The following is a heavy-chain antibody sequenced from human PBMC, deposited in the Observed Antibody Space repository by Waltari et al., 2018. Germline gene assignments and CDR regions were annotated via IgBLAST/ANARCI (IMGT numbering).Heavy chain of an antibody. CDR2: ISYDGSNK. D-gene: IGHD1-26*01. J-gene: IGHJ4*02. CDR1: GFPFSNYG. Sequence: QVQLVESGGGVAQPGRSLRLSCAASGFPFSNYGSPWVRQAPGKGLEWVAVISYDGSNKYYADSVKGRFTISRDNSKNTLYLQMNSLRAEDTAVYYCAKDQEIVGATYNGFDYWGQGTLVTVSS. CDR3: AKDQEIVGATYNGFDY. V-gene: IGHV3-30*18.